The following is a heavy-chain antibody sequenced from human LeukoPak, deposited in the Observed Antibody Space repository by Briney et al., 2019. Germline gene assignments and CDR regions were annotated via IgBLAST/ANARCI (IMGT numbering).Heavy chain of an antibody. D-gene: IGHD6-13*01. J-gene: IGHJ4*02. CDR3: TRLEAAADSDY. CDR1: GFTFSGSP. V-gene: IGHV3-73*01. CDR2: IRSKTGNYAT. Sequence: GGSLKLSCAASGFTFSGSPIHWVRQASGKGLERVGRIRSKTGNYATAYTASVKGRFTISRDDSKNTSYLQMNSLKTEDTAMYYCTRLEAAADSDYWGQGTLVTVSS.